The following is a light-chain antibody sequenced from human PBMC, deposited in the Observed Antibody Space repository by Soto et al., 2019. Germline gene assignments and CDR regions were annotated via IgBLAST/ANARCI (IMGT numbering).Light chain of an antibody. V-gene: IGKV3-15*01. CDR2: GAS. CDR3: QQYDTWPRGR. Sequence: VMTQSPATLSVSPGERATLSCRASQIISTKLAWYQQKPGQGPRILIYGASTRATGIPPRFSGSGSGTEFSRSISSLQSEDLAVYHCQQYDTWPRGRFGQVTKVEIK. J-gene: IGKJ1*01. CDR1: QIISTK.